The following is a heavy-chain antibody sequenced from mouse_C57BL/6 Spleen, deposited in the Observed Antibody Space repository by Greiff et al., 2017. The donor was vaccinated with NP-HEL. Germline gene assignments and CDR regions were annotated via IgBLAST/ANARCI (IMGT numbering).Heavy chain of an antibody. CDR2: IDPSDSYT. D-gene: IGHD1-1*01. Sequence: QVQLQQPGAELVKPGASVKLSCKASGYTFTSYWMQWVKQRPGQGLEWIGEIDPSDSYTKYNHKFKGKATLTVDTSSSTAYMQLSSLTSEDSAVYYCARYARITTVLADYWGQGTTLTVSS. CDR3: ARYARITTVLADY. J-gene: IGHJ2*01. CDR1: GYTFTSYW. V-gene: IGHV1-50*01.